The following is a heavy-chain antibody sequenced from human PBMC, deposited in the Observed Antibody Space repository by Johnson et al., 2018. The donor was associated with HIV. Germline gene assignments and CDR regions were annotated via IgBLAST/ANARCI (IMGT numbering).Heavy chain of an antibody. D-gene: IGHD5-18*01. J-gene: IGHJ3*02. CDR3: ARADTAMVRGAFDI. CDR1: GSTFDDYG. Sequence: EVQLVESGGGVVRPGGSLRPSCAASGSTFDDYGMSWVRQAPGKGLEWVSGINWNGGSTGYADSVKGRFTISRDKAKNSLYLQMNSLRAEDTALYYCARADTAMVRGAFDIWGQGTMVTVSS. CDR2: INWNGGST. V-gene: IGHV3-20*04.